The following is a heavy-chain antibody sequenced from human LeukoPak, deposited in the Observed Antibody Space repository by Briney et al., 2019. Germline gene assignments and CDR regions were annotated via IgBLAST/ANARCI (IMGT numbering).Heavy chain of an antibody. V-gene: IGHV4-61*02. CDR1: GGSISSGSYY. Sequence: SEALSLTCAVSGGSISSGSYYWSWIRQPAGKGLEWIGRIYTSGSTNYNPSLKSRVTISVDTSKNQFSLKLSSVTAADTAVYYCARGGSSGNWFDPWGQGTLVTVSS. J-gene: IGHJ5*02. CDR2: IYTSGST. D-gene: IGHD3-22*01. CDR3: ARGGSSGNWFDP.